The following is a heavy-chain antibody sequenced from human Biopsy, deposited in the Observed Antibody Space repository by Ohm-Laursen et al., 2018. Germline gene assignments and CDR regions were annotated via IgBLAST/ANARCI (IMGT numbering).Heavy chain of an antibody. J-gene: IGHJ4*02. CDR3: ARTIMVGGVILNYFGY. D-gene: IGHD3-10*01. CDR2: ITSSSTYI. Sequence: SLRLSCAASGFTFSSHAMTWVRQAPGKGLEWVSYITSSSTYINYVDSVKGRFTISRDISENTVSLQMNSLRAEDTAVYYCARTIMVGGVILNYFGYWGQGTLVTVSS. CDR1: GFTFSSHA. V-gene: IGHV3-21*05.